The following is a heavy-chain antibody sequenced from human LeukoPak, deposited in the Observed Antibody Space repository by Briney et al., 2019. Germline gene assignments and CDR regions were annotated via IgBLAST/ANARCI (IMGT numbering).Heavy chain of an antibody. CDR2: VSGSGGST. CDR3: AKDSDYYYYMDV. V-gene: IGHV3-23*01. CDR1: GFTFSSYV. J-gene: IGHJ6*03. Sequence: GGSLRLSCAASGFTFSSYVMTWVRQAPGKGLEWVSTVSGSGGSTYYADSVKGRFTISRDNSKNTLYLQMNSLRAEDTAVYYCAKDSDYYYYMDVWGTGTTVTVSS.